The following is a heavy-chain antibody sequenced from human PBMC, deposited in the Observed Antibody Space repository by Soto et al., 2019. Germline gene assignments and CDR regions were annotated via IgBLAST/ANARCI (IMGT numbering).Heavy chain of an antibody. V-gene: IGHV3-15*07. CDR3: TTDPNSLLVVVVA. Sequence: GGSLRLSCAASGFTFSNAWMNWVRQAPGKGLEWVGRIKSKTDGGTTDYAAPVKGRFTISRDDSKNTLYLQMNSLKTEDTAVYYCTTDPNSLLVVVVAGGQGTLVTVSS. CDR2: IKSKTDGGTT. CDR1: GFTFSNAW. J-gene: IGHJ4*02. D-gene: IGHD2-15*01.